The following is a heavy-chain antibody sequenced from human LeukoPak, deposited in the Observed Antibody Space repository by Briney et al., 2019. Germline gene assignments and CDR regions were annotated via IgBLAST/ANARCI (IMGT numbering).Heavy chain of an antibody. CDR1: GFTFSSYA. J-gene: IGHJ4*02. D-gene: IGHD5-12*01. Sequence: GGCLRLSCAASGFTFSSYAMSWVRQAPGKGLEWVSAISGSGGSTYYADSVKGRFTISRDNSKNTLYLQMNSLRAEDTAVYYCAKNSGSPNYFDYWGQGTLVTVSS. V-gene: IGHV3-23*01. CDR3: AKNSGSPNYFDY. CDR2: ISGSGGST.